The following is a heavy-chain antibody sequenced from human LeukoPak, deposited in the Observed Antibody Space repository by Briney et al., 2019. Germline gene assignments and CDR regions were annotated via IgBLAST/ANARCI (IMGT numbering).Heavy chain of an antibody. CDR3: AGSKYQQKVYYYYYYMDV. CDR1: GGXXSSYA. CDR2: IIPFFGTA. J-gene: IGHJ6*03. D-gene: IGHD2-2*01. Sequence: GGXXSSYAXXGXXXGPXXGXXWMGGIIPFFGTATYAQKFQGIVTITADESTSTAYMELSSLRSEDAAVYYCAGSKYQQKVYYYYYYMDVWGKGTTVTVSS. V-gene: IGHV1-69*01.